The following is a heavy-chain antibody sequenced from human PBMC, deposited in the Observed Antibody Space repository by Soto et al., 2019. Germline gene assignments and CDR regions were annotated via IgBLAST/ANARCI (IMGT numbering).Heavy chain of an antibody. D-gene: IGHD1-26*01. Sequence: QVQLVQSGAEVKKPGASVKVSCKASGYTFSSYGISWVRQAPGQGLEGMGWISAYNGNTKYAQKLQGRVTMTTDTSTSTAYMELRSLRSAATAAYYCARREVGTTLDFDYWGQGTLVTVSS. CDR3: ARREVGTTLDFDY. CDR1: GYTFSSYG. J-gene: IGHJ4*02. CDR2: ISAYNGNT. V-gene: IGHV1-18*01.